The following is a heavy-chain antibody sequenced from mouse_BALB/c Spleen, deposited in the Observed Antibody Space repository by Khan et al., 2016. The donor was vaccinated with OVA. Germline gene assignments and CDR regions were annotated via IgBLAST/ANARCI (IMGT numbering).Heavy chain of an antibody. Sequence: EVQLQQSGAELVKPGASVKLSCTASGFNIKDTYMHWVKQRPEQGLEWIGRIDPANGNTKYDPKFQAKATLTADTPSNTAYLQLSSLTSEDTAVYYCARDYWDVFAYWGQGTLVTVST. V-gene: IGHV14-3*02. CDR2: IDPANGNT. CDR1: GFNIKDTY. J-gene: IGHJ3*01. D-gene: IGHD4-1*01. CDR3: ARDYWDVFAY.